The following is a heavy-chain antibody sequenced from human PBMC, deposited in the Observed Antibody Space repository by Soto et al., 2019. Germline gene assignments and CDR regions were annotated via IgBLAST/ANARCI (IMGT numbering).Heavy chain of an antibody. CDR2: ISSSSSYT. Sequence: QVQLVESGGGLVKPGGSLRLSCAASGFTFSDYYMSWIRQAPGKGLEWVSYISSSSSYTNYADSVKGRFTISRDNAKNSLDLQMNSLRAEDTAVYYCARDRRSKQWLVRNLYWFDPWGQGTLVTVSS. D-gene: IGHD6-19*01. J-gene: IGHJ5*02. CDR3: ARDRRSKQWLVRNLYWFDP. V-gene: IGHV3-11*05. CDR1: GFTFSDYY.